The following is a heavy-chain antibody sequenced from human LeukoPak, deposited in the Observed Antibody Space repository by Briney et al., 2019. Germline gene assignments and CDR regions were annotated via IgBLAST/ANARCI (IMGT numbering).Heavy chain of an antibody. CDR3: AEGASLELYRY. V-gene: IGHV4-59*11. D-gene: IGHD1-26*01. Sequence: SETLSLTCTVSGGSISSHCWSWIRQPPGKGLEWTGLIYCSGSTNYNPSLKSRVTISLDTSKNQFSLKLSSVTAADTAVYYCAEGASLELYRYWGQGTLVTVSS. CDR1: GGSISSHC. CDR2: IYCSGST. J-gene: IGHJ4*02.